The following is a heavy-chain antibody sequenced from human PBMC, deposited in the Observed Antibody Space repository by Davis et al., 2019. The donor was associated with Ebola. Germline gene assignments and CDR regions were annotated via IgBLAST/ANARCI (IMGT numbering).Heavy chain of an antibody. Sequence: ASVNVSCKASGYTFTGYYMHWVRQAPGQGLEWMGWINPNSGGTNYAQKFQGRVTMTRDTSISTAYMELSRLRSEDTAVYYCAESSVGGCSGGSCYFPFDYWGQGTLVTVSS. CDR2: INPNSGGT. CDR3: AESSVGGCSGGSCYFPFDY. J-gene: IGHJ4*02. CDR1: GYTFTGYY. V-gene: IGHV1-2*02. D-gene: IGHD2-15*01.